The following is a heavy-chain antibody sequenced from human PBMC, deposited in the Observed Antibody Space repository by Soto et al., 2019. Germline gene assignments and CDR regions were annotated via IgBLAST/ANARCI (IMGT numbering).Heavy chain of an antibody. CDR2: ISYDGSNK. CDR3: AKDKLSGYASPFDY. J-gene: IGHJ4*02. D-gene: IGHD5-12*01. Sequence: QVQLVESGGGVVQPGRSPRLSCAASGFTFSSYGMHWVRQAPGKGLEWVAVISYDGSNKYYADSVKGRFTISRDNSKNTLYLQMNSLRAEDTAVYYCAKDKLSGYASPFDYWGQGTLVTVSS. V-gene: IGHV3-30*18. CDR1: GFTFSSYG.